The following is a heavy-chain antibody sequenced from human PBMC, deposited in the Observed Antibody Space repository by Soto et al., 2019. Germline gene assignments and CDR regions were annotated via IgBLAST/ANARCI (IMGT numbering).Heavy chain of an antibody. CDR1: AGSISSTTHY. V-gene: IGHV4-39*01. Sequence: QLQLQESGPGLVKPSETLSLSCTVSAGSISSTTHYWGWIRQPPRKGVEWIGSIFYCRCTYYNPSLKSRVTISVDTSKNQFSLKLSSVTAADTAVYYCARCDYGYGMDVWGQGTTVTVSS. CDR2: IFYCRCT. D-gene: IGHD4-17*01. CDR3: ARCDYGYGMDV. J-gene: IGHJ6*02.